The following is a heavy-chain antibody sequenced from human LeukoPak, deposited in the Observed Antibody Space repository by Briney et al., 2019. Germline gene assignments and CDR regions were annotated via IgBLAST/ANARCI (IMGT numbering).Heavy chain of an antibody. V-gene: IGHV4-31*03. D-gene: IGHD6-13*01. J-gene: IGHJ4*02. CDR1: GGSLSSGGYY. Sequence: SETLSLTCTVSGGSLSSGGYYWSWIRQHPGKGLEWIGYIYYSGSTYYNPSLKSRVTISVDTSKNQFSLKLSSVTAADTAVYYCARAYSSSWYGRGYYFDYWGQGTLVTVSS. CDR3: ARAYSSSWYGRGYYFDY. CDR2: IYYSGST.